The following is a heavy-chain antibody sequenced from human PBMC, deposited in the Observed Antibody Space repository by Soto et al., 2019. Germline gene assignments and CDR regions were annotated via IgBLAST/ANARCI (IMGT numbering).Heavy chain of an antibody. D-gene: IGHD1-20*01. CDR1: GFILSDCA. Sequence: EVQLVESGGGLVQPGGSLRLSCATSGFILSDCAMNWVRQAPGKGLEWVSYISSSSSVIDYADSVKGRFTVSRDNDRNSLYLQMDSLRAEDTAVYYCARGLSWGCNWYYFMDVWGKGTTVTVS. V-gene: IGHV3-48*01. CDR2: ISSSSSVI. CDR3: ARGLSWGCNWYYFMDV. J-gene: IGHJ6*03.